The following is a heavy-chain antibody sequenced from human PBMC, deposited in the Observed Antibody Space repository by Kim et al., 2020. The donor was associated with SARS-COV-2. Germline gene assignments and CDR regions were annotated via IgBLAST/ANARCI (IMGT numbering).Heavy chain of an antibody. CDR3: ASLAGYDYRNAFDI. CDR1: GFTFSSYW. J-gene: IGHJ3*02. V-gene: IGHV3-7*01. CDR2: IKQDGSEK. Sequence: GGSLRLSCAASGFTFSSYWMSWVRQAPGKGLEWVANIKQDGSEKYYVDSVKGRFTISRDNAKNSLYLQMNSLRAEDTAVYYCASLAGYDYRNAFDIWGQGTMVTVSS. D-gene: IGHD5-12*01.